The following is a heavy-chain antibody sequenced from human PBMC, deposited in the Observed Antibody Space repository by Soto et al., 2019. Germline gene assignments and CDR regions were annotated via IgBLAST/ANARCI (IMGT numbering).Heavy chain of an antibody. J-gene: IGHJ3*02. V-gene: IGHV3-23*01. CDR1: GFMFSTYA. CDR2: ISSSGDSA. D-gene: IGHD4-17*01. CDR3: AHPRGYGVFDAVDI. Sequence: PGGSLRLSCAASGFMFSTYAMNWVRQAPGKGLEWVPAISSSGDSAYYAESVRGRFTISRDNSINTLYLQMRSLRPEDTAVYYCAHPRGYGVFDAVDIWGQGTMVT.